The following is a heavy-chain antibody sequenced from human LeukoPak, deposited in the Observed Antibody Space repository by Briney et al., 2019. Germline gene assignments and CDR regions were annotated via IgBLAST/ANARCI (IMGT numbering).Heavy chain of an antibody. CDR3: ARAAPLTRRIAARHNWFDP. CDR2: INPNSGGT. V-gene: IGHV1-2*02. J-gene: IGHJ5*02. CDR1: GYTFTGYY. D-gene: IGHD6-6*01. Sequence: ASVKVSCKASGYTFTGYYMHWVRQAPGQGLEWMGWINPNSGGTNYAQKFQGRVTMTRDTSISTAYMELSRLRSDDTAVYYCARAAPLTRRIAARHNWFDPWGQGTLVTVSS.